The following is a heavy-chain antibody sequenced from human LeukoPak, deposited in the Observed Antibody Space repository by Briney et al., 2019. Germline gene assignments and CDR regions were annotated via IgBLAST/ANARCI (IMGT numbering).Heavy chain of an antibody. D-gene: IGHD2-2*01. V-gene: IGHV4-38-2*01. CDR2: IYHSGST. J-gene: IGHJ4*02. Sequence: SETLSLTCAVSGYSISSGYYWGWIRQPPGKGLEWIGSIYHSGSTYYNPSLKSRVTISVDTSKNQFSLKLSSVTAADTAVYYCARHGIECSSTNCYWATVRYWGQVTLVTVSS. CDR3: ARHGIECSSTNCYWATVRY. CDR1: GYSISSGYY.